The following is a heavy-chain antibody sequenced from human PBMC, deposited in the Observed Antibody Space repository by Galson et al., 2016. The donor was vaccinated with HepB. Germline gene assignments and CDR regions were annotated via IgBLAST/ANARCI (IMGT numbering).Heavy chain of an antibody. D-gene: IGHD3-16*01. CDR2: IKLDDGAE. CDR1: GFTFTDYW. J-gene: IGHJ4*02. CDR3: ARATWIMDY. Sequence: SLRLSCAASGFTFTDYWMSWVRQAPGKGPEWVAIIKLDDGAEVYVDSVKGRFTISRDNARNSVYLQMNNLRVEDTALYYCARATWIMDYWGQGTLVTVSS. V-gene: IGHV3-7*04.